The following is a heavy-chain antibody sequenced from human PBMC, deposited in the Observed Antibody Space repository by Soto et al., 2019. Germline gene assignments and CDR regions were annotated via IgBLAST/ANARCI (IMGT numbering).Heavy chain of an antibody. V-gene: IGHV4-38-2*02. CDR1: GYSIRSDYY. CDR3: ARERRYSGTYVTFDI. D-gene: IGHD1-26*01. J-gene: IGHJ3*02. CDR2: IYHSGTT. Sequence: PSETLSLTCAVSGYSIRSDYYWGWIRQPPGKGLEWIGTIYHSGTTYYNPSLKSRVAISIDTSKNQFSLKLSSVTAADTAIFYCARERRYSGTYVTFDIWGQGTEVTVPS.